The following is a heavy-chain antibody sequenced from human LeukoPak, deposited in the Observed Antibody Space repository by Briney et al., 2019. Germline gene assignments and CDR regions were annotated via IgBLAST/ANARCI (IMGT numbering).Heavy chain of an antibody. Sequence: SETLSLTCTVSGGSISSGGYYWSWIRQHPGKGLEWIGYTYYSGSTYYNPSLKSRVTISVDTSKNQFSLKLSSVTAADTAVYYCARGDSSGYYYGLGYFDYWGQGTLVTVSS. CDR2: TYYSGST. J-gene: IGHJ4*02. V-gene: IGHV4-31*03. CDR3: ARGDSSGYYYGLGYFDY. CDR1: GGSISSGGYY. D-gene: IGHD3-22*01.